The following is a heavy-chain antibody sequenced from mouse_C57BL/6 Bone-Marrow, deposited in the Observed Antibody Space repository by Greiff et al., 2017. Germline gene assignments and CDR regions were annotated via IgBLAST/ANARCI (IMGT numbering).Heavy chain of an antibody. Sequence: EVNVVESGGGLVKPGGSLKLSCAASGFTFSSYAMSWVRQTPEKRLEWVATISDGGSYTYYPDNVKGRFTISRDNAKNNLYLQMSHLKSEDTAMYCCAGDHGSGGFAYWGQGTLVTVSA. CDR2: ISDGGSYT. CDR3: AGDHGSGGFAY. V-gene: IGHV5-4*01. D-gene: IGHD1-1*01. J-gene: IGHJ3*01. CDR1: GFTFSSYA.